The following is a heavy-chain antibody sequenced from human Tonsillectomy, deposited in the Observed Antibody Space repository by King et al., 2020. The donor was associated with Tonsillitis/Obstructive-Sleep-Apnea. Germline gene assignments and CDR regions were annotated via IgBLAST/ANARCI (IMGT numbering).Heavy chain of an antibody. CDR2: IDPSGGST. D-gene: IGHD3-9*01. J-gene: IGHJ6*02. V-gene: IGHV1-46*03. CDR1: GYTFTNYY. CDR3: TSVLRYFDWLSSPRYGMDV. Sequence: VQLVESGAEVKKPGASVKISCRASGYTFTNYYMHWVRQAPGHGLEWMGIIDPSGGSTSYAQQFQGRVTMTRDTSTSTVYMELSGLRSEDTAVYFCTSVLRYFDWLSSPRYGMDVWGQGTTVTVSS.